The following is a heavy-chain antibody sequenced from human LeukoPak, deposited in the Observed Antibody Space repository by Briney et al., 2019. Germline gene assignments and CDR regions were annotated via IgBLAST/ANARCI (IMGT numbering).Heavy chain of an antibody. CDR2: IYYSGST. V-gene: IGHV4-59*01. Sequence: SATLSLTCTVSGGAISSYYWSWIRQPPGKGLEWIGYIYYSGSTNYNPSLKSRVTISVDTSKNQFSLKLSSVTAADTAVYYCARDYYSSSWYNWFDPWGQGTLVTVSS. CDR3: ARDYYSSSWYNWFDP. J-gene: IGHJ5*02. D-gene: IGHD6-13*01. CDR1: GGAISSYY.